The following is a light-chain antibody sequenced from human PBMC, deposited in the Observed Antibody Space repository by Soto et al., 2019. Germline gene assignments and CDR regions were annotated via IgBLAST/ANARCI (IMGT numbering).Light chain of an antibody. CDR1: QSVSSSH. CDR2: GAS. J-gene: IGKJ2*01. Sequence: EIVLTQSPGTLSLSPGERATLSCRASQSVSSSHLAWYQQKPGQAPRLLIYGASTRATGIPDRFSGSGFGTEFTLTFSRLEPEDVAVYYCQQYGTSMYIFGPGTKLEIK. V-gene: IGKV3-20*01. CDR3: QQYGTSMYI.